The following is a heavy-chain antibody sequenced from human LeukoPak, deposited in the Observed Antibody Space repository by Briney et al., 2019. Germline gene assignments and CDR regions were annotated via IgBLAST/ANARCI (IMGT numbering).Heavy chain of an antibody. J-gene: IGHJ4*02. CDR1: GYTFTGYD. V-gene: IGHV1-8*01. Sequence: GASVSVSCKASGYTFTGYDINWVRQATGQGLEWMGWMNPNTGDTVYSHKFQGRVTMTRDTSIDTAYMELSGLTSEDTAVYYCTRGSLSGSSRDYWGQGTLVTVSS. CDR3: TRGSLSGSSRDY. D-gene: IGHD1-26*01. CDR2: MNPNTGDT.